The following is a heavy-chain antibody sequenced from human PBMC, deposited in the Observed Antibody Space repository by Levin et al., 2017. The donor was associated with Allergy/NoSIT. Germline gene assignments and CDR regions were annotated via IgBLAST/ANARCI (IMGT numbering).Heavy chain of an antibody. D-gene: IGHD3-22*01. CDR1: GFTFSSYG. CDR3: AKDLDRKAPNSPVVVISGPDY. CDR2: ISYDGSNK. Sequence: GESLKISCAASGFTFSSYGMHWVRQAPGKGLEWVAVISYDGSNKYYADSVKGRFTISRDNSKNTLYLQMNSLRAEDTAVYYCAKDLDRKAPNSPVVVISGPDYWGQGTLVTVSS. J-gene: IGHJ4*02. V-gene: IGHV3-30*18.